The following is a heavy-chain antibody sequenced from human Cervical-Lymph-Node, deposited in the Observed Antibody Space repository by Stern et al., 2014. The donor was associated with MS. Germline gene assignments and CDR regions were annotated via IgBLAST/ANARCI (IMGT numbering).Heavy chain of an antibody. CDR2: IYYSGST. J-gene: IGHJ4*02. CDR3: ARVSYDFWSGYYPFDY. Sequence: QLQLQESGPGLVKPSQTLSLTCTVSGGSISSGGYYWSLIRQHPGKGLEWIGYIYYSGSTYYNPSLKSRVTISVDTSKNQFSLKLSSVTAADTAVYYCARVSYDFWSGYYPFDYWGQGTLVTVSS. D-gene: IGHD3-3*01. CDR1: GGSISSGGYY. V-gene: IGHV4-31*03.